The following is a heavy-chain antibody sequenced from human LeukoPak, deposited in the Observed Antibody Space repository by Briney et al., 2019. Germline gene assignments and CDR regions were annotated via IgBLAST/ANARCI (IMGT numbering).Heavy chain of an antibody. J-gene: IGHJ3*02. CDR2: TYYRSKWYN. CDR3: ARLGLGGAFDI. D-gene: IGHD2-15*01. CDR1: GDSVSSNSAV. V-gene: IGHV6-1*01. Sequence: SQTLSLTCAISGDSVSSNSAVWNWIRQSPSRGLEWLGRTYYRSKWYNDHAVSVKSRITIKPDTSKNQFSLQLNSATPEDTAVYYCARLGLGGAFDIWGQGTMVTVSS.